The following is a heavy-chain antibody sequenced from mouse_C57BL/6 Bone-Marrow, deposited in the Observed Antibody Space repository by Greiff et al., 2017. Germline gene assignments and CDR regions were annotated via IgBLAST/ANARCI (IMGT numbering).Heavy chain of an antibody. V-gene: IGHV3-6*01. CDR1: GYSITSGYY. CDR3: ARDPPYDYDEGGYAMDY. D-gene: IGHD2-4*01. CDR2: ISYDGSN. Sequence: VQLQQSGPGLVKPSQSLSLTCSVTGYSITSGYYWNWIRQFPGNKLEWMGYISYDGSNNYNPSLKNRISITRDTSKNQFFLKLNSVTTEDTATYYCARDPPYDYDEGGYAMDYWGQGTSVTVSS. J-gene: IGHJ4*01.